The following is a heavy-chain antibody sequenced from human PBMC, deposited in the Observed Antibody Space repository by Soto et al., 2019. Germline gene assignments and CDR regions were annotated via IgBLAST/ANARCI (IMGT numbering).Heavy chain of an antibody. V-gene: IGHV1-2*04. CDR1: GYTFTSYA. CDR2: INPNSGGT. CDR3: ARGIYYYYYGMDV. J-gene: IGHJ6*02. Sequence: ASVKVSCKASGYTFTSYAMHWVRQAPGQRLEWMGWINPNSGGTNYAQKFQGWVTMTRDTSISTAYMELSRLRSDDTAVYYCARGIYYYYYGMDVWGQGTTVTVSS.